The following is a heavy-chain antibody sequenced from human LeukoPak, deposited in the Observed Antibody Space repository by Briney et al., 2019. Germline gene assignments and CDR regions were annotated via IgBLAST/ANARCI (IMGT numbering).Heavy chain of an antibody. CDR3: STDLGDYGDYLRC. V-gene: IGHV3-15*01. D-gene: IGHD4-17*01. J-gene: IGHJ4*02. Sequence: GGSLTLPCAASGFTFSNACWIWVRQTPGKELQWVGRIKSDGGKTDYAAPRKGGFSISRDDSKNTLYVQTNSLHSEDTAVYYISTDLGDYGDYLRCWGQGAQVTVSS. CDR1: GFTFSNAC. CDR2: IKSDGGKT.